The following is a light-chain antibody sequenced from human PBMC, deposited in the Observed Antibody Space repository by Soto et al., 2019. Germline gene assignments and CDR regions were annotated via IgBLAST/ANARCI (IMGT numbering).Light chain of an antibody. CDR2: GAS. V-gene: IGKV3-20*01. CDR1: QSVSTNY. Sequence: EIVLTQSPGTLSLSPGGRATLSCRASQSVSTNYLAWYQQKPGPAPMLLLYGASRSATGIPDRFSGSGSGTDFTLTISRLAPEGFAVYYCQQYGSSPQTFGQGTKVEIK. J-gene: IGKJ1*01. CDR3: QQYGSSPQT.